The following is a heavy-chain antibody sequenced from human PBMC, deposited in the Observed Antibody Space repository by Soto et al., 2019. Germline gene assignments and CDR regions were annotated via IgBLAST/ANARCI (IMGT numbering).Heavy chain of an antibody. D-gene: IGHD1-26*01. CDR2: INPNSGGT. J-gene: IGHJ6*02. CDR1: GYTFTGYY. Sequence: ASVKVSCKASGYTFTGYYMHWVRQAPGQGLEWMGWINPNSGGTNYAQKFQGWVTMTRDTSISTAYMELSRLRSDDTAVYYCALPSRSSYYRSRMDVWTQRTTVTVSS. CDR3: ALPSRSSYYRSRMDV. V-gene: IGHV1-2*04.